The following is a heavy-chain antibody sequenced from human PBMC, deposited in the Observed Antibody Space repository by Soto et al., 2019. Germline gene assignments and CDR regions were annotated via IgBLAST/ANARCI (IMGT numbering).Heavy chain of an antibody. Sequence: SETLSLTCTVSGGSVSSGSYYSSCIRQPPGKGLEWIGYIYYSGSTNYNPSLKSRVTISVDTSKNQFSLKLSSVTAADTAVYYCARTMVGARAGYFDYWGRGTLVTVSS. CDR1: GGSVSSGSYY. J-gene: IGHJ4*02. D-gene: IGHD1-26*01. CDR2: IYYSGST. CDR3: ARTMVGARAGYFDY. V-gene: IGHV4-61*01.